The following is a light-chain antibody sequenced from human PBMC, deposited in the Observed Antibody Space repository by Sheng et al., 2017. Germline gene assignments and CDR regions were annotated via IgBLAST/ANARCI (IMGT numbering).Light chain of an antibody. CDR3: QVWHGRRDHVVL. CDR1: NIGSKS. Sequence: SYVLTQPPSVSVAPGRTANIPCGETNIGSKSVQWYQQRPARPLFWSSMMMAPGPQGSLNESLAPLXEHGHPHITRVEPGDEADYYCQVWHGRRDHVVLFGGGTKLIVL. CDR2: MMA. V-gene: IGLV3-21*02. J-gene: IGLJ2*01.